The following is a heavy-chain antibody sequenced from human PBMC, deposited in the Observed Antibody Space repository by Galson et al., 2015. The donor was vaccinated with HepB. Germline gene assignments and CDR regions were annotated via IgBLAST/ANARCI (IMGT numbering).Heavy chain of an antibody. J-gene: IGHJ4*02. CDR3: ARGLPQKYYVDC. Sequence: SLRLSCAASGFTFSSCAMSWVRQAPGKGLEWVSTISDSGGSTYYADSVKGRFAISRDSSNNAVYLQMNSLRAEDTAVYYCARGLPQKYYVDCWGQGTLVTVSS. CDR1: GFTFSSCA. V-gene: IGHV3-23*01. CDR2: ISDSGGST.